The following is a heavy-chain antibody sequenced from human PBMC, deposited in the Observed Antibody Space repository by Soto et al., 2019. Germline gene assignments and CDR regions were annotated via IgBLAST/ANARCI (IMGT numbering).Heavy chain of an antibody. CDR3: TRDASRDSSARGWFDP. J-gene: IGHJ5*02. CDR1: GFTFRSVT. D-gene: IGHD6-13*01. V-gene: IGHV3-21*01. CDR2: ISSNSAYI. Sequence: AVGSLRLSWAGSGFTFRSVTMNWVRQAPGKGLEWVSTISSNSAYIYYTDALRGRFTISRDNAKNSLHLQMNSLRAEDTAVYYCTRDASRDSSARGWFDPWGPGTLVTVSS.